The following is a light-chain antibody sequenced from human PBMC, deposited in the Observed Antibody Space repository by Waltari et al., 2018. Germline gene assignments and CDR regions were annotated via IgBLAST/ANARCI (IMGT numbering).Light chain of an antibody. CDR2: SND. CDR3: AAWDDSLHAVL. V-gene: IGLV1-44*01. CDR1: SSNIGSNI. J-gene: IGLJ2*01. Sequence: QSVLTQPPSASGTPGQRVTISCSGGSSNIGSNIVNWYKQVPGTAPQLLIYSNDPRPSGVPARFSGSKSGTSASLAISGLQSDDEAEYYCAAWDDSLHAVLFGGGTKLTAL.